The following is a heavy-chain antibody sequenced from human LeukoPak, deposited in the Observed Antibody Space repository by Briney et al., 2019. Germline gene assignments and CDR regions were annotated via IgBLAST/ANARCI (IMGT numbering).Heavy chain of an antibody. D-gene: IGHD1-26*01. V-gene: IGHV4-34*01. J-gene: IGHJ4*02. CDR2: INHSGRT. CDR1: GGSFSGYY. Sequence: AETLSLTCAVYGGSFSGYYLSWIRQPPGKGLEWVGEINHSGRTNYNPSLKSRGTISVDTSKNQFSLKLSSVTAADTAVYYCARVRYNGSYYFVYDFDYWGQGTLVTVSS. CDR3: ARVRYNGSYYFVYDFDY.